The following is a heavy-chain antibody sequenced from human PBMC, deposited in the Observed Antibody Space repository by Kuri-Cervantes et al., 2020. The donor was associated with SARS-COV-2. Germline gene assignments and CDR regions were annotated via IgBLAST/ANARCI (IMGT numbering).Heavy chain of an antibody. CDR3: TRDDFWSGYYVY. Sequence: GGSLRLSCAASGFTFSSYAMHWVRQAPGKGLEWVAVISYDGSNKYYADSVKGRFTISRDNSKNTLYLQMNSLRAGDTAVYYCTRDDFWSGYYVYWGQGTLVTVSS. J-gene: IGHJ4*02. CDR2: ISYDGSNK. V-gene: IGHV3-30-3*01. CDR1: GFTFSSYA. D-gene: IGHD3-3*01.